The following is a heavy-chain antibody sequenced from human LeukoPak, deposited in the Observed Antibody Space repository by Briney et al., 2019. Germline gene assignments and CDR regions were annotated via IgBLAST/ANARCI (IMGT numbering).Heavy chain of an antibody. D-gene: IGHD6-13*01. CDR3: ARERGYSSSWYGGLEY. J-gene: IGHJ4*02. V-gene: IGHV3-7*01. Sequence: GGSLRLSCAASGFTFSSYSMSWVRQAPGKGLEWVANIKQDGSERYYVDSVKGRFSISRDNAKKSLYLQMNSLRAEDSAVYYCARERGYSSSWYGGLEYWGQGTLVTVSS. CDR2: IKQDGSER. CDR1: GFTFSSYS.